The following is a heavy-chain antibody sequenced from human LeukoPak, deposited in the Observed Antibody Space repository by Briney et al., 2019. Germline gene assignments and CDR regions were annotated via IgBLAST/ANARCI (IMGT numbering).Heavy chain of an antibody. J-gene: IGHJ3*02. D-gene: IGHD3-10*01. CDR3: ARDDGSGSYHAFDI. CDR1: GFTFSNYG. V-gene: IGHV3-48*01. CDR2: ISSSSSTI. Sequence: HAGGSLRLSCAAPGFTFSNYGIHWVRQAPGKVLEWVSYISSSSSTIYYADSVKGRFTISRENAKNSLYLQMNSLRAEDTAVYYCARDDGSGSYHAFDIWGQGTMVTVSS.